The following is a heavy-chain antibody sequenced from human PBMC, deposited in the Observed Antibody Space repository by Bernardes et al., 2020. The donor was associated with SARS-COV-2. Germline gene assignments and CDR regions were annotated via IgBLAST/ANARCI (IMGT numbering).Heavy chain of an antibody. D-gene: IGHD3-3*01. CDR2: INPNSGGT. CDR1: GYTFTGYY. V-gene: IGHV1-2*04. CDR3: SRSANDFWSGYYLNWFDP. Sequence: SWKVSCKASGYTFTGYYMHWVRQAPGQGLEWMGWINPNSGGTNYAQKFQGCVTMTRDTSISTAYMELSRLRSDDTAVYYCSRSANDFWSGYYLNWFDPWGQGTLVTVSS. J-gene: IGHJ5*02.